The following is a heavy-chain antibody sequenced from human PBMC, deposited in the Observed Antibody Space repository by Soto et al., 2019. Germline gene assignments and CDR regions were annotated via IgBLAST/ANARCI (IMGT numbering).Heavy chain of an antibody. CDR1: GFTFSNYA. V-gene: IGHV3-30-3*01. CDR2: ISNDGTNQ. CDR3: VRNHYGSGSYLGPFAY. Sequence: QVQVVESGGGVVQPGGSLRLSCAASGFTFSNYAIHWVRQAPDKGLEWVAVISNDGTNQYYADSVKGRFTISRDNSNNRVYLQMNSLRPEDTAIYNCVRNHYGSGSYLGPFAYWGQGTLVTVSS. J-gene: IGHJ4*02. D-gene: IGHD3-10*01.